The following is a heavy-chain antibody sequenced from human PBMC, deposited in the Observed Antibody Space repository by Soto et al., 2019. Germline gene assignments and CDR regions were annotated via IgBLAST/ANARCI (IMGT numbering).Heavy chain of an antibody. CDR3: ARTATTVVTPDAFDI. Sequence: SETLSLTCTVSGGSISSGDYYWSWIRQPPGKGLEWIGYIYYSGSTYYTPSLTSRVTISVDTSKNQFSLKLSSVTAADTAVYYCARTATTVVTPDAFDIWGQGTRVAV. V-gene: IGHV4-30-4*01. CDR1: GGSISSGDYY. J-gene: IGHJ3*02. D-gene: IGHD4-17*01. CDR2: IYYSGST.